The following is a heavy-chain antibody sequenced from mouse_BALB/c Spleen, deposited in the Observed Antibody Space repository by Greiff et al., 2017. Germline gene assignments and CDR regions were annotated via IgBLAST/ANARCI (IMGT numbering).Heavy chain of an antibody. CDR3: ARSEISPFAS. J-gene: IGHJ3*01. CDR1: GYSITSGYS. CDR2: IHYSGST. Sequence: VQLKESGPDLVKPSQSLSLTCTVTGYSITSGYSWHWIRQFPGNKREWMGYIHYSGSTNYNPSLKSRISITRDTSKNPCFLQLNSVTTEDTATLYCARSEISPFASWGQGTLVTVSA. V-gene: IGHV3-1*02.